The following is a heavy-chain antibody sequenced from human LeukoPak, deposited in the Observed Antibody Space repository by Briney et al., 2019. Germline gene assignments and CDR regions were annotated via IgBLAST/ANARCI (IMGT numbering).Heavy chain of an antibody. CDR3: IRHLGYVTPDY. Sequence: GGSLRLSRAASGFGFQGSAVHWVRQSSGRGLEWVGCMRDRNKNYATIYGASMRGRFTISRDDSMNTATLHMNTLRTEDTAVYFCIRHLGYVTPDYWGQETLVTVSS. CDR2: MRDRNKNYAT. V-gene: IGHV3-73*01. J-gene: IGHJ4*02. D-gene: IGHD5-18*01. CDR1: GFGFQGSA.